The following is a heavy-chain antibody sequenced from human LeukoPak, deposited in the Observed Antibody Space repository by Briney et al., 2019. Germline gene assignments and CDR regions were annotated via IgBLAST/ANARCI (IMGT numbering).Heavy chain of an antibody. J-gene: IGHJ4*02. CDR2: ISYDGSNK. D-gene: IGHD3-22*01. Sequence: PGRSLRLSCAASGFTFSSYGMNWVRQAPGKGLEWVAVISYDGSNKYYADSAKGRFTISRDNSKNTLFLQMSSLRAEDTAVYYCARGEYYSDTSSYFDYWGQGTLVTVSS. CDR1: GFTFSSYG. CDR3: ARGEYYSDTSSYFDY. V-gene: IGHV3-30*03.